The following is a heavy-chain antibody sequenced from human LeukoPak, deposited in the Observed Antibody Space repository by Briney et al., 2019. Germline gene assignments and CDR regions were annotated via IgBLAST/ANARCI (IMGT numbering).Heavy chain of an antibody. Sequence: SETLSLTCTVSGGSISSSSYYWGWIRQPPGKGLEWIGSIYYSGSTYYNPSLKSRVTISVDTSKNQFSLKLSSVTAADTAVYYCARHEFPRLEPFDYWGQGTLVTVSS. CDR2: IYYSGST. CDR1: GGSISSSSYY. V-gene: IGHV4-39*01. J-gene: IGHJ4*02. CDR3: ARHEFPRLEPFDY. D-gene: IGHD1-14*01.